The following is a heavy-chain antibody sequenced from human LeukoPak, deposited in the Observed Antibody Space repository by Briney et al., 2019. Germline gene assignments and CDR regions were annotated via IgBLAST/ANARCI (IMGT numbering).Heavy chain of an antibody. Sequence: ASVKVSCKASGYTSTAYFMYWVRQAPGQGLEWMGWINPDTGDTNYAQSFQGRVTMTRDTSTTTAYMELSRLRSDDTAVYYCASLGGSWYLDYWGQGTLVTVSS. CDR1: GYTSTAYF. D-gene: IGHD2-15*01. J-gene: IGHJ4*02. V-gene: IGHV1-2*02. CDR2: INPDTGDT. CDR3: ASLGGSWYLDY.